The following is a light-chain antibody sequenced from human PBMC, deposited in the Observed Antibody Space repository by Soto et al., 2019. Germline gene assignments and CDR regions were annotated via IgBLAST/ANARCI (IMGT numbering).Light chain of an antibody. CDR2: DAS. Sequence: DIQMTQSPSTLSASAGDRVTITCRASQSINYWLAWYQQKPGKAPKLLIYDASSLESGVPSRFSGSGSGTEFTLTISSLQPDDFATYYCQQYNSYSITFGQGTRLEIK. CDR1: QSINYW. V-gene: IGKV1-5*01. CDR3: QQYNSYSIT. J-gene: IGKJ5*01.